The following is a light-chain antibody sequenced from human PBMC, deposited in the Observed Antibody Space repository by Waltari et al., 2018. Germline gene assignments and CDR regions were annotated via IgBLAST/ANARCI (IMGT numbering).Light chain of an antibody. CDR1: TNDVGSYDL. CDR2: GVC. CDR3: LSYAGRGTEV. Sequence: QAALTQPASVSGTPGPSIPISCSGTTNDVGSYDLVSWYHQHPAEAPKLLMCGVCKRPPAPCRRFLGAKSGSTASLTISGLQSEYEADYYCLSYAGRGTEVFGSGTKVTVL. J-gene: IGLJ1*01. V-gene: IGLV2-23*02.